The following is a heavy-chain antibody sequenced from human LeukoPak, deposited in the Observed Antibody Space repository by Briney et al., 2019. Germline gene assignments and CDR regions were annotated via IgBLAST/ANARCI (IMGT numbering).Heavy chain of an antibody. CDR2: NSSSGGST. J-gene: IGHJ5*02. CDR3: AKLYYDFWSVSNWFDP. CDR1: GFTFSSYA. V-gene: IGHV3-23*01. D-gene: IGHD3-3*01. Sequence: GGSLRLSCAASGFTFSSYAMSRVRQAPGKGLEWVSGNSSSGGSTYYADSVKGRFTISRDNSKNTLYLQMNSLTAEDTAVYYCAKLYYDFWSVSNWFDPWGQGTLVTVSS.